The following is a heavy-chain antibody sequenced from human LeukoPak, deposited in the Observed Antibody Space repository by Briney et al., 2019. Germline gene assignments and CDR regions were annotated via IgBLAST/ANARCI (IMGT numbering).Heavy chain of an antibody. CDR1: GYRFTSYW. CDR3: AFSPKSLSGSYYWGYFDY. J-gene: IGHJ4*02. Sequence: GESLKISCKGSGYRFTSYWIGWVRQMPGKGLEWMGFIYPGDSDTRYSPSFQGQVTISADKSISTAYLQWSSLKASDTAMYYCAFSPKSLSGSYYWGYFDYWGQGTLVTVSS. V-gene: IGHV5-51*01. D-gene: IGHD1-26*01. CDR2: IYPGDSDT.